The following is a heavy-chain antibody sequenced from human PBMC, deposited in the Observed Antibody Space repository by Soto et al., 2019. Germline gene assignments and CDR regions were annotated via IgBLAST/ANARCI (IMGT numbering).Heavy chain of an antibody. V-gene: IGHV4-61*01. D-gene: IGHD3-10*01. J-gene: IGHJ5*02. CDR1: GGSVSSGSYY. Sequence: PSETLSLTCTVSGGSVSSGSYYWSWIRQPPGKGLEWIGYIYYSGSTNYNPSLKSRVTISVDTSKNQFSLKPSSVTAADTAVYYCARGIITMVRGVIDWFDPWGQGTLVTVSS. CDR3: ARGIITMVRGVIDWFDP. CDR2: IYYSGST.